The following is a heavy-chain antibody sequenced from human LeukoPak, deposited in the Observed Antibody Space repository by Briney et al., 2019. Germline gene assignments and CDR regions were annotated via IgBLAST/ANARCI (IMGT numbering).Heavy chain of an antibody. CDR2: FSYSGST. J-gene: IGHJ4*02. Sequence: PSETLSLTCTVSGDSISSSSYSWGWIRQPPGKGLEWIGSFSYSGSTYYNPSLKSRVTISVDTSKNQFSLKLSSVTAADTAVYYCARLQNDILTGYYESYWGQGTLVTVSS. V-gene: IGHV4-39*01. D-gene: IGHD3-9*01. CDR3: ARLQNDILTGYYESY. CDR1: GDSISSSSYS.